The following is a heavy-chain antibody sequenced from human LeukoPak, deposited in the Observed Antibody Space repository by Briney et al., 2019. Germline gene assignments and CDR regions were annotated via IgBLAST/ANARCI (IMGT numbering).Heavy chain of an antibody. Sequence: GESLKISCKGSGYSFTSYWIGWVRQMPGKGLEWMGIIYPGDSDTRYSPSFQGQVTISADKSISTAYLQWSSLKASDTAMYYCARSPDYSDYENRFDYWGQGTLVTVSS. CDR3: ARSPDYSDYENRFDY. CDR1: GYSFTSYW. D-gene: IGHD4-11*01. CDR2: IYPGDSDT. J-gene: IGHJ4*02. V-gene: IGHV5-51*01.